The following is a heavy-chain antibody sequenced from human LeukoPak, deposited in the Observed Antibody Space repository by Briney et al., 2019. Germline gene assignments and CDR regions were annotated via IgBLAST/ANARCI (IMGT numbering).Heavy chain of an antibody. J-gene: IGHJ4*02. V-gene: IGHV3-30-3*01. CDR3: ARDGGLGYSSSWYEGSFDY. CDR2: ISYDGSNK. D-gene: IGHD6-13*01. Sequence: GGSLRLSCAASGFTFSSYAMHWVRQAPGKGLEWVAVISYDGSNKYYADSVKGRFTISRDNSKNTLYLQMNSLRAEDTAVYYCARDGGLGYSSSWYEGSFDYWGQGTLVTVSS. CDR1: GFTFSSYA.